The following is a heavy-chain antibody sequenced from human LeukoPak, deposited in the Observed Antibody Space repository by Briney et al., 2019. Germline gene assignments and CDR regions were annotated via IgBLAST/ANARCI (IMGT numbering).Heavy chain of an antibody. Sequence: ASVKVSCKASGYTFTSYAMHWVRQAPGQRLEWMGWTNAGNGNTKYSQKFQGRVTITRDTSASTAYMELSSLRSEDTAVYYCARSAGETYLCSGGSCPSNYWGQGTLVTVSS. J-gene: IGHJ4*02. CDR3: ARSAGETYLCSGGSCPSNY. CDR1: GYTFTSYA. V-gene: IGHV1-3*01. D-gene: IGHD2-15*01. CDR2: TNAGNGNT.